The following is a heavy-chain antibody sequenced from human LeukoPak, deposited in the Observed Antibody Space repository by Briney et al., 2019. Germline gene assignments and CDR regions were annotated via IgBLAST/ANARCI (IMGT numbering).Heavy chain of an antibody. V-gene: IGHV3-7*01. J-gene: IGHJ6*02. Sequence: GGSLRLSCAASGFTFSDPWMSWVRQAPGKGLEWVANMNQDGGAKDYVDSVKGRFTISRDNARNSLYLQMSSLRAEDTAVYYCATYTHWVAGDVWGQGTTVTVSS. D-gene: IGHD3-16*01. CDR2: MNQDGGAK. CDR1: GFTFSDPW. CDR3: ATYTHWVAGDV.